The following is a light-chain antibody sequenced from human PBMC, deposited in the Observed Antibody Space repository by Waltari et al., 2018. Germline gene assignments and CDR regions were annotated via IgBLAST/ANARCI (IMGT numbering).Light chain of an antibody. Sequence: QSALTQPASASGSPGPSITISCTGTRRDVGGYNYLSWYQQHPGKAPKLMIYEVSNRPSGVSNRFSGSKSGNTASLTISGLQAEDEADYYCSSYTSSSKGVFGGGTKLTVL. CDR3: SSYTSSSKGV. CDR1: RRDVGGYNY. V-gene: IGLV2-14*01. CDR2: EVS. J-gene: IGLJ2*01.